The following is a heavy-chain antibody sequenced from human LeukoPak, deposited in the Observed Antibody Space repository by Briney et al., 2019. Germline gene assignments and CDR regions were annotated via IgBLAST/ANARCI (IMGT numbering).Heavy chain of an antibody. D-gene: IGHD6-13*01. J-gene: IGHJ3*02. CDR1: GGSISSYY. Sequence: SETLFLTCTVSGGSISSYYWSWIRQPPGKGLEWIGYIYTSGSTNYNPSLKSRVTISVDTSKNQFSLKLSSVTAADTAVYYCARLGGSSWYFDAFEIWGQGTMVTVSS. CDR2: IYTSGST. V-gene: IGHV4-4*09. CDR3: ARLGGSSWYFDAFEI.